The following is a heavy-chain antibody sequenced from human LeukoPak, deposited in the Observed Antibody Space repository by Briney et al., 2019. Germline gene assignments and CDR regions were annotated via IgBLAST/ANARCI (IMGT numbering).Heavy chain of an antibody. V-gene: IGHV3-9*01. D-gene: IGHD3-3*01. CDR1: GFTFGDYA. Sequence: PGRSLRLSCAASGFTFGDYAMHWVRQAPGKGLEWVSGISWNSGSIGYGDSVKGRFTISRDNAKNSLYLQMNSLRAEDTALYYCAALWSGYIMQGDYWGQGTLVTVSS. CDR3: AALWSGYIMQGDY. CDR2: ISWNSGSI. J-gene: IGHJ4*02.